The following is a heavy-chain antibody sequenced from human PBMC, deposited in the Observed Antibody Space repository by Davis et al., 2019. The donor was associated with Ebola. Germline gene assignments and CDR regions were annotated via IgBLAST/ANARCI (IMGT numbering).Heavy chain of an antibody. CDR3: ARADYYYYGMDV. V-gene: IGHV6-1*01. Sequence: SDTLSLTCPLSGDTVASNSAAWNSIRQSPAIGLEWLVSTYYRSKWYIDYAVSVKSRITINPDTSKNPFPLQLNSLTPEDPAVYYCARADYYYYGMDVWGQGTTVTVSS. CDR2: TYYRSKWYI. CDR1: GDTVASNSAA. J-gene: IGHJ6*02.